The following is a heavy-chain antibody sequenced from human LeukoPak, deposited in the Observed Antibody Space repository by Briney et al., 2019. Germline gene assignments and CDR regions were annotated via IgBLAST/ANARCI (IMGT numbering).Heavy chain of an antibody. CDR2: IYYIGST. V-gene: IGHV4-39*01. Sequence: SETLSLTCTVSGGSISSNSYYWGWIRQPPGKGLEWVGNIYYIGSTSYNPSLKSRVTISVDTSKNQFSLKLSSVTAADTAVYYRARHETRAAAGTIDPWGQGTLVTVSS. D-gene: IGHD6-13*01. J-gene: IGHJ5*02. CDR3: ARHETRAAAGTIDP. CDR1: GGSISSNSYY.